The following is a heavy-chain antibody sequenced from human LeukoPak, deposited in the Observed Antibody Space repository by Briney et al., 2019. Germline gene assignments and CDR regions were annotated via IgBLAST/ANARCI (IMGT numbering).Heavy chain of an antibody. J-gene: IGHJ3*02. Sequence: ASVKVSCKASGGTFSSYAISWVRQAPGQGLEWMGGIIPIFGTANYAQKFQGRVTITADESTSTAYMELSSLRSEDTAAYYCARTSYYDSSGYYSLGAFDIWGQGTMVTVSS. V-gene: IGHV1-69*13. CDR2: IIPIFGTA. D-gene: IGHD3-22*01. CDR3: ARTSYYDSSGYYSLGAFDI. CDR1: GGTFSSYA.